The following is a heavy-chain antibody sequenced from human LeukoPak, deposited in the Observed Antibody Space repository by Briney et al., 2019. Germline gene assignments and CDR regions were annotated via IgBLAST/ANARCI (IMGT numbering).Heavy chain of an antibody. V-gene: IGHV4-59*08. D-gene: IGHD3-10*01. J-gene: IGHJ4*02. CDR2: IYYSGST. Sequence: SETPSLTCTVSGGSISSYYWSWIRQPPGKGLEWIGYIYYSGSTNYNPSLKSRVTISVDTSKNQFSLKLSSVTAADTAVYYCASYGFDYFDYWGQGTLVTVSS. CDR3: ASYGFDYFDY. CDR1: GGSISSYY.